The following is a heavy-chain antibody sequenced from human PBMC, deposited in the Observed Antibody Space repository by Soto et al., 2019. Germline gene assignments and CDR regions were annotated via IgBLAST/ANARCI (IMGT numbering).Heavy chain of an antibody. CDR1: GFSFSAFA. J-gene: IGHJ5*02. Sequence: EVQLLESGGGLVQPGGSLRLSCAASGFSFSAFAMSWVRQAPGRGLEWVSALSDNGGTTHYADSVKGRFTISRDNSKDTLYLQLNSLRVDDTAVYYCAKDMGEYIWGNYRTNWFDPWGQATLVTVSS. D-gene: IGHD3-16*02. V-gene: IGHV3-23*01. CDR2: LSDNGGTT. CDR3: AKDMGEYIWGNYRTNWFDP.